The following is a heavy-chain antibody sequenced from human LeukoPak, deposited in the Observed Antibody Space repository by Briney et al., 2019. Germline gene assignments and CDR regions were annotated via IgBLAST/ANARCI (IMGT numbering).Heavy chain of an antibody. CDR3: AKILGSGVWYDI. V-gene: IGHV4-4*09. J-gene: IGHJ3*02. CDR1: GGSVNSYY. CDR2: IYTTGRT. Sequence: SETLSLTCSVSGGSVNSYYWSWIRQPPGKGLGWIGYIYTTGRTNYNPSLKSRVTISVDTSKNQFSLKLSSVTAADTAVYYCAKILGSGVWYDIWGQGTMVTVSS. D-gene: IGHD6-13*01.